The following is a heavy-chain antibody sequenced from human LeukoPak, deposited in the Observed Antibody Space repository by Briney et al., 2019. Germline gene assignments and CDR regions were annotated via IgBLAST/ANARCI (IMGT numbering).Heavy chain of an antibody. D-gene: IGHD4/OR15-4a*01. CDR3: ARATGAVAFDI. CDR1: GYSITSGYY. CDR2: IYHSGDT. J-gene: IGHJ3*02. V-gene: IGHV4-38-2*02. Sequence: SETLSLTCIVSGYSITSGYYWGWIRQPPGKGLEWIGSIYHSGDTYYNPSLKSRVTISVDTSKNQFSLKLDSVTAADTAVYYCARATGAVAFDIWGQGTMVTVSS.